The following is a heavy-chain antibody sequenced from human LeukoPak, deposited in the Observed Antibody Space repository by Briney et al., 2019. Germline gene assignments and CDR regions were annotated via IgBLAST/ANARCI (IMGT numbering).Heavy chain of an antibody. J-gene: IGHJ3*02. Sequence: SETLSLTCTVSGGSISSSSYSWGWIRQPPGKGLEWIGSIYYSGSTYYNPSLKSRVTISVDTSKNQFSLKLSSVTAADTAVYYCAAPERAYCGGDCYSTDAFDIWGQGTMVTVSS. V-gene: IGHV4-39*01. CDR2: IYYSGST. CDR1: GGSISSSSYS. CDR3: AAPERAYCGGDCYSTDAFDI. D-gene: IGHD2-21*02.